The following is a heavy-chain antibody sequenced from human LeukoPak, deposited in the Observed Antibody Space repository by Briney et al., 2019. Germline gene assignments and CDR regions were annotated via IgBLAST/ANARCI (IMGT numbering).Heavy chain of an antibody. CDR1: GFTFTNYW. V-gene: IGHV3-30*02. CDR3: VNSGFDP. D-gene: IGHD3-10*01. J-gene: IGHJ5*02. CDR2: IHYDGTNE. Sequence: PGGSLRLSCVASGFTFTNYWMSWVRQTPGKGLEWVAFIHYDGTNEYYADSVKGRFTISRDNFKNTLSLQMNGLRVEDTALYYCVNSGFDPWGQGTLVTVSP.